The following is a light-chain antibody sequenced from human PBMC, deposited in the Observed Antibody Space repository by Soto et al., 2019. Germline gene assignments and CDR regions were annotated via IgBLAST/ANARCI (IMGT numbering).Light chain of an antibody. V-gene: IGKV3-15*01. CDR3: QQYNNWPPKYT. J-gene: IGKJ2*01. CDR2: GAS. Sequence: EIVMTQSPATLSVSPGERATLSCRASQSVSSNLDWYQQKPGQAPRLLIYGASTRATGIPARFSGSGSGTEFTLTISSLQSEDCAVYYCQQYNNWPPKYTFGQGPKLEIK. CDR1: QSVSSN.